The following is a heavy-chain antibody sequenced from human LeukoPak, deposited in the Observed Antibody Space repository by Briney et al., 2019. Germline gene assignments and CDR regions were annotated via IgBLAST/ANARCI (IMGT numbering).Heavy chain of an antibody. CDR1: GFTFSSYG. CDR2: IRYDGSNK. D-gene: IGHD6-19*01. V-gene: IGHV3-30*02. CDR3: AYSSGWYYFDY. J-gene: IGHJ4*02. Sequence: GGSLRLSCAASGFTFSSYGMHWVRQAPGKGLEGVASIRYDGSNKYYADSVKGRFTISRDNSKNTLYLQMNSLRAEDTAVYYCAYSSGWYYFDYWGQGTLVTVSS.